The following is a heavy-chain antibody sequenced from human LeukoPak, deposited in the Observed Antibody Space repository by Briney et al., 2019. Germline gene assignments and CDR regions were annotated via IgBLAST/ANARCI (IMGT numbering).Heavy chain of an antibody. J-gene: IGHJ6*03. CDR2: MNPNSGNT. V-gene: IGHV1-8*03. D-gene: IGHD2-2*01. CDR3: ARVIRCSSTSCFPYYMDV. Sequence: ASVKVSCKASGYTFTSYDINWVRQATGQGLEWMGWMNPNSGNTGYAQKFQGRVTITRNTSISTAYMELSSLRSEDTAVYYCARVIRCSSTSCFPYYMDVWGKGTTVTVSS. CDR1: GYTFTSYD.